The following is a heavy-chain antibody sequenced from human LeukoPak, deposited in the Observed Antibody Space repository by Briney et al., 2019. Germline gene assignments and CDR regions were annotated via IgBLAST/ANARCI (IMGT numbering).Heavy chain of an antibody. CDR2: INPNSGGT. J-gene: IGHJ4*02. CDR1: GYTFTGYY. CDR3: ARLYGSGSYDY. V-gene: IGHV1-2*06. Sequence: ASVKVSCKASGYTFTGYYMHWVRQAPGQGLELMGRINPNSGGTNYAQKFQDRVTMTLDTSISTAYMELSRLRSDDTAVYYCARLYGSGSYDYWGQGTLVTVSS. D-gene: IGHD3-10*01.